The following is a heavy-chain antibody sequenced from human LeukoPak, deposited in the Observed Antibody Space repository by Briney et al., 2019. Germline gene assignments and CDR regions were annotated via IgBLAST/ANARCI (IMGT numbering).Heavy chain of an antibody. CDR1: GYTLTELS. Sequence: PRASVKVSCKVSGYTLTELSMHWVRQAPGKGLEWMGGFDPEDGETIYAQKFQGRVTMTEDTSTDTAYMELSSLRSEDTAVYYCATKVLRSGYTYGFGNYWGQGTLVTVSS. CDR3: ATKVLRSGYTYGFGNY. D-gene: IGHD5-18*01. J-gene: IGHJ4*02. CDR2: FDPEDGET. V-gene: IGHV1-24*01.